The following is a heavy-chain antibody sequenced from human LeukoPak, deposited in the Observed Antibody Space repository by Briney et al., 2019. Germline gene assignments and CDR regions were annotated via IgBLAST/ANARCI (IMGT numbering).Heavy chain of an antibody. CDR3: ARGVIGRTKFDY. Sequence: PSETLSLTCAVYGGSFSGYYLSWIRQPPGKGLEWIGEINHSGSTNYNPSLKSRVTISVDTSKNQFSLKLSSVTAADTAVYYCARGVIGRTKFDYWGQGTLVTVSS. CDR2: INHSGST. D-gene: IGHD3-10*01. V-gene: IGHV4-34*01. J-gene: IGHJ4*02. CDR1: GGSFSGYY.